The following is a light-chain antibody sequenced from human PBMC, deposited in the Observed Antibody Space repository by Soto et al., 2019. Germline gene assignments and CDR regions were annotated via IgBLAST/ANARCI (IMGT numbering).Light chain of an antibody. CDR1: QSVSSN. CDR2: GAS. V-gene: IGKV3-15*01. J-gene: IGKJ1*01. CDR3: QQYNNRRT. Sequence: EIVMTQSPATLSVSPGERATLSCRASQSVSSNLAWYQPKPGQAPRLLIYGASTRATGIPARFSGSGSGTEFTLTISSLQAEDFAVYYCQQYNNRRTSVQGTKV.